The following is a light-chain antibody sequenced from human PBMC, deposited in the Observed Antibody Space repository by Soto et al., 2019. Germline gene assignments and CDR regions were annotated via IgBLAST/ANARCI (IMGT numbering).Light chain of an antibody. J-gene: IGLJ1*01. V-gene: IGLV2-14*01. CDR3: SSSTSSTTLDV. Sequence: QSALTQPASVSGSPGQSITISCTGTSSDVGGYNYVSWYQQHPGKAPKLMIFEVSNRPSGVSIRFSGSKSGNTASLTISGLQADDEADYYCSSSTSSTTLDVFGTGTKLTVL. CDR1: SSDVGGYNY. CDR2: EVS.